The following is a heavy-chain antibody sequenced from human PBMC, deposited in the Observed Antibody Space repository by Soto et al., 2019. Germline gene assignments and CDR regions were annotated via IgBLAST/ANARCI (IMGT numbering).Heavy chain of an antibody. CDR1: GYTYTSYG. Sequence: QVQLVQSGAEVKKPGASVKVSCKASGYTYTSYGISWVRQAPGQGLEWMGWISAYNGITKYAKKFQGRVTMTTDTSTGTAYMELRSLRSDDTAVYYCARDPGSSTSGYICYYYGMDVWGQGTTVTVSS. CDR2: ISAYNGIT. V-gene: IGHV1-18*04. CDR3: ARDPGSSTSGYICYYYGMDV. D-gene: IGHD2-2*02. J-gene: IGHJ6*02.